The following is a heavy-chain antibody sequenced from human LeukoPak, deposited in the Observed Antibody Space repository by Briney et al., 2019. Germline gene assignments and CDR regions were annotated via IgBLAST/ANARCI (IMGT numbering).Heavy chain of an antibody. CDR1: GGSISSSSYY. CDR2: IYYSGST. CDR3: ARLGGTDFVYFDY. D-gene: IGHD3-16*01. Sequence: SETLSLTCTVSGGSISSSSYYWGWIRQPPGKGLEWIGSIYYSGSTYYNPSLKSRVTTSVDTSKNQFSLKLSSVTAADTAVYYCARLGGTDFVYFDYWGQGTLVTVSS. V-gene: IGHV4-39*01. J-gene: IGHJ4*02.